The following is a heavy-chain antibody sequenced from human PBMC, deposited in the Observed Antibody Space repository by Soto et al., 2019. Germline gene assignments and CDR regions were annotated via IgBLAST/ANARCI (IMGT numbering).Heavy chain of an antibody. D-gene: IGHD3-10*01. CDR3: ARVWGGAFDI. CDR1: GGSISSYY. Sequence: ASETLSLPCTVSGGSISSYYWSWIRQPPGKGLEWIGYIYYSGSTNYNPSLKSRVTISVDTSKNQFSLKLSSVTAADTAVYYCARVWGGAFDIWGQGTMVTVSS. CDR2: IYYSGST. J-gene: IGHJ3*02. V-gene: IGHV4-59*01.